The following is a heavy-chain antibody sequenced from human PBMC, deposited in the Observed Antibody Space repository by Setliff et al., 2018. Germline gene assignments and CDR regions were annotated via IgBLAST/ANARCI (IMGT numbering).Heavy chain of an antibody. Sequence: PGGSLRLSCAASGFTFSSDPMNWVRQAPGKGLEWVTFIRNNGSSQYYADSVQGRFTVSRDNSRNTLYLDMNSLRGEDTAVYYCARDKGVISLDYWGQGTLVTVSS. J-gene: IGHJ4*02. CDR1: GFTFSSDP. CDR2: IRNNGSSQ. CDR3: ARDKGVISLDY. D-gene: IGHD3-10*01. V-gene: IGHV3-30*02.